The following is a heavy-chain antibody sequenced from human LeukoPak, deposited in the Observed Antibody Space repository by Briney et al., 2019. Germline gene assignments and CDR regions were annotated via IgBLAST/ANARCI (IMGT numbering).Heavy chain of an antibody. CDR2: INGGTGNT. CDR1: GYTFTNYA. CDR3: ARDNSVRDEAWWFNP. Sequence: ASVKVSCKASGYTFTNYAMHWVRQAPGQRLEWMGWINGGTGNTKYSQEFQGRVTITRDTSASTAYMEVSSLRSEDTAVYYCARDNSVRDEAWWFNPWGQGTLVTVSS. V-gene: IGHV1-3*03. J-gene: IGHJ5*02. D-gene: IGHD5-24*01.